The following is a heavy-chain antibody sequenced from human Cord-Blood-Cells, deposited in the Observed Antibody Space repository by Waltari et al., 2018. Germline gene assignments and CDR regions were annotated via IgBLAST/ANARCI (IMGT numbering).Heavy chain of an antibody. CDR2: TYYRSKWYN. V-gene: IGHV6-1*01. D-gene: IGHD2-15*01. CDR3: ARRNRDRRAFDI. J-gene: IGHJ3*02. Sequence: QVQLQQSGPGMVKRSQTLSLTCAISGDSVSRNSDAWNWIRLSPSRGLEWLGRTYYRSKWYNDYAVSVKSRITINPDTSKSQFSLQLNSVTPEDTAVYYCARRNRDRRAFDIWGQGTMVTVSS. CDR1: GDSVSRNSDA.